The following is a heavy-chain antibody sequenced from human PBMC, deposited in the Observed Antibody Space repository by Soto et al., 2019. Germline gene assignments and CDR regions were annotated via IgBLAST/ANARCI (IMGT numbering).Heavy chain of an antibody. CDR1: GFTFSSYA. J-gene: IGHJ2*01. CDR2: ISYDGSNK. D-gene: IGHD1-26*01. V-gene: IGHV3-30-3*01. CDR3: ARDLWVGGHFDL. Sequence: QVQLVESGGGVVQPGRSLRLSCAASGFTFSSYAMHWVRQAPGKGLEWVAVISYDGSNKYYADSVKGRFTISRDNSKNTLYLHMNSLRAEDTAVYYCARDLWVGGHFDLWGRGTLVTVSS.